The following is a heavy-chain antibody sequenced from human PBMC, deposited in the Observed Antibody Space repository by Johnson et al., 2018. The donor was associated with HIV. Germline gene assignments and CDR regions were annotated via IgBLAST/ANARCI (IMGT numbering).Heavy chain of an antibody. CDR2: IRYDGSNK. CDR1: GFTFSSYG. D-gene: IGHD3-22*01. CDR3: AREYYYDSSGTPVFDI. Sequence: QVQLVESGGGVVQPGRSLRLSCAASGFTFSSYGMHWVRQAPGKGLEWVAFIRYDGSNKYYADSVKGRFTISRDNSKNTLYLQMNSLRAEDTAVYYCAREYYYDSSGTPVFDIWGQGTMVTVSS. J-gene: IGHJ3*02. V-gene: IGHV3-33*01.